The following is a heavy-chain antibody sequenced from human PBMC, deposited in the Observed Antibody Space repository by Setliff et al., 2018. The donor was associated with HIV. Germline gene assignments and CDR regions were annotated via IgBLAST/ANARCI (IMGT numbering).Heavy chain of an antibody. CDR2: IYYHGST. CDR3: ARQARGIMVDY. Sequence: PSETLSLTCTVSGGSISSTNYFWGWIRQPPGKGLEWIGTIYYHGSTYYNPSLKSRVTISIDTSKNQFSLQLTSVTAADTAVYYCARQARGIMVDYWGQGTLVTVSS. V-gene: IGHV4-39*01. D-gene: IGHD1-20*01. J-gene: IGHJ4*02. CDR1: GGSISSTNYF.